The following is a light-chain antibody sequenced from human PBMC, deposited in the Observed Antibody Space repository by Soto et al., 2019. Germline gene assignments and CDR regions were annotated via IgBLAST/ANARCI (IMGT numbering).Light chain of an antibody. Sequence: EIVMTQYHATLSVSPGERVTFSCRASQSVTTNLAWYRHKPGQAPRLLISGASTGATGLPARFSGSGSGTDFTLTISRLEPEDFAVYYCQQYGSSITFGQGTRLEIK. CDR2: GAS. V-gene: IGKV3-15*01. CDR3: QQYGSSIT. CDR1: QSVTTN. J-gene: IGKJ5*01.